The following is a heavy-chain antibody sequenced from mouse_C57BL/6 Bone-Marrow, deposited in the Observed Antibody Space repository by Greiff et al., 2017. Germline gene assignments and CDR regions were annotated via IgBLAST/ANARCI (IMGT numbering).Heavy chain of an antibody. CDR3: ARSGYYDAMDY. Sequence: QVQLQQPGAELVRPGSSVKLSCKASGYTFTSSWMDWVKQRPGQGLEWIGNIYPSDSETHYNQKFKDKATLTVDKSSSTAYMQLSSLTSEDSAVYYCARSGYYDAMDYWGQGTSVTVSS. J-gene: IGHJ4*01. CDR2: IYPSDSET. CDR1: GYTFTSSW. D-gene: IGHD2-3*01. V-gene: IGHV1-61*01.